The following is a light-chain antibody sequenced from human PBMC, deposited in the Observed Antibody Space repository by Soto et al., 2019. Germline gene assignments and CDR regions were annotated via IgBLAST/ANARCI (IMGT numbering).Light chain of an antibody. V-gene: IGLV2-23*01. CDR2: EGI. Sequence: QSVLTQPASVSGSPGQSITISCTGTSNTIGGYNVVSWYQQHPGTAPKVIIYEGIKRPSGASNRFSSSISGSTASLTISGLQAEDEADYYCCSYVGATTYVFGTGTKVTVL. J-gene: IGLJ1*01. CDR1: SNTIGGYNV. CDR3: CSYVGATTYV.